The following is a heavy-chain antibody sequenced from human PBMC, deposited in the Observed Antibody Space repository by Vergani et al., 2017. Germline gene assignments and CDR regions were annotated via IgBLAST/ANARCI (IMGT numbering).Heavy chain of an antibody. CDR3: TRSECSGTTCYGHYFDL. CDR2: IKSDGRT. CDR1: GFSFSSFG. J-gene: IGHJ4*01. Sequence: QVQLVESGGGVVQPGRSLRLSCAASGFSFSSFGFHWVRQAPGKGLEWVSVIKSDGRTSYAESVRGRFTISRDTSRNAVYLQMNILRVEDTGVYYCTRSECSGTTCYGHYFDLWGHGILVTVSS. D-gene: IGHD2-15*01. V-gene: IGHV3-NL1*01.